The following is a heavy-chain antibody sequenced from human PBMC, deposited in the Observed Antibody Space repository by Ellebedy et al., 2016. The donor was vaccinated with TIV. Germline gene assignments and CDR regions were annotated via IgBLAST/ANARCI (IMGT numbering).Heavy chain of an antibody. V-gene: IGHV4-39*02. CDR2: TYYTGST. Sequence: SETLSLTXTVSSGSINSTCYNWAWIRPPPGPGLEWTGNTYYTGSTYYNPSLKSRVTISVDTSKNQFSLKLSPVTAADTAVYYCAREVIAGINWFDPWGQGTLVTVSS. J-gene: IGHJ5*02. CDR1: SGSINSTCYN. D-gene: IGHD2-21*01. CDR3: AREVIAGINWFDP.